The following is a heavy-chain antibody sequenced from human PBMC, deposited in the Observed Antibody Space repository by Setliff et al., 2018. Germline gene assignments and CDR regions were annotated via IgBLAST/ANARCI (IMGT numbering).Heavy chain of an antibody. CDR1: GGTFSGYA. Sequence: ASVKVSCKASGGTFSGYAFSWVRQAPGQGLEWIGGITPIFETAHYAEKFRDRVTITADKSTTTVHMELSSLTSEDTAVYFCARDSVTLGQLERRGGWHYYGMDVWGQGTTVPS. CDR3: ARDSVTLGQLERRGGWHYYGMDV. D-gene: IGHD1-1*01. CDR2: ITPIFETA. J-gene: IGHJ6*02. V-gene: IGHV1-69*06.